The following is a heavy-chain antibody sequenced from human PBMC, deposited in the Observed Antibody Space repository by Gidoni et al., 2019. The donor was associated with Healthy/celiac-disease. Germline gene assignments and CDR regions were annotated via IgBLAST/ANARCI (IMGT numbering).Heavy chain of an antibody. CDR1: GFPFSSYG. CDR2: IWFDGSNK. V-gene: IGHV3-33*01. Sequence: QVQLVESGGGVVPTGRSLRLSCAASGFPFSSYGMHWVLHAPGKGLEWVAVIWFDGSNKYYADSVKGRFTISRDNSKNTLYLQMNSLRAEDTAVYYCARDRADPTFFPSEGGSVGNYYYGMDVWGQGTTVTVSS. D-gene: IGHD3-16*02. CDR3: ARDRADPTFFPSEGGSVGNYYYGMDV. J-gene: IGHJ6*02.